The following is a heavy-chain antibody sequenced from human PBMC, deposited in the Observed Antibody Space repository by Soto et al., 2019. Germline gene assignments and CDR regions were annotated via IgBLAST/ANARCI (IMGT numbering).Heavy chain of an antibody. V-gene: IGHV3-33*01. D-gene: IGHD1-26*01. CDR2: IWHDGSGT. Sequence: ESGGGVVQPGRSLRLSCAASGFVFHMYGMHWVRQAPGKGLEWVGVIWHDGSGTYYADALKGRFTISRDNSKNTLFLQMDSLTVEDTAVYYCVRDPVALRNRVRVGYFNLWGRGTQVTVSS. CDR3: VRDPVALRNRVRVGYFNL. CDR1: GFVFHMYG. J-gene: IGHJ2*01.